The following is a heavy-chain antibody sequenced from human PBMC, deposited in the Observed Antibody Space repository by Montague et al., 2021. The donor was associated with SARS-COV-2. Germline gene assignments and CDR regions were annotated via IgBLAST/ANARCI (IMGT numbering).Heavy chain of an antibody. V-gene: IGHV3-48*03. CDR2: ISSSGSTI. CDR1: GFTFSSYE. J-gene: IGHJ4*02. CDR3: ARADTAMVIYFDY. Sequence: FLRLSLSASGFTFSSYEMNWVRQAPGKGLEWVSYISSSGSTIYYADSVKGRFTISRDNAKNSLYLQMNSLRAEDTAVYYCARADTAMVIYFDYWGQGTLVTVSS. D-gene: IGHD5-18*01.